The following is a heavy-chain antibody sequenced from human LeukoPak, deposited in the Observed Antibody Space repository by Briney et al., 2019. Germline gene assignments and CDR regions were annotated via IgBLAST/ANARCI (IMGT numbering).Heavy chain of an antibody. CDR3: ARVLKVVVAPIEGNVDY. J-gene: IGHJ4*02. Sequence: ASVKVSCKASGYTFTSYGISWVRQAPGQGLEWMGWISAYNGNTNYAQKLQGRVTMTTDTSTSTAYMEVSSLRSDDTAVNYCARVLKVVVAPIEGNVDYWGQGTLVTVSS. V-gene: IGHV1-18*01. CDR1: GYTFTSYG. D-gene: IGHD3-22*01. CDR2: ISAYNGNT.